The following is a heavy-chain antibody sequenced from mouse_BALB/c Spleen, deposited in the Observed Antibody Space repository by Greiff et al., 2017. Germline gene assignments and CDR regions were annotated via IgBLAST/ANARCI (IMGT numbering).Heavy chain of an antibody. J-gene: IGHJ2*01. D-gene: IGHD2-3*01. CDR1: GYSFTGYY. Sequence: EVQLQQSGPELVKPGASVKISCKASGYSFTGYYMHWVKQSHVKSLEWIGRINPYNGATSYNQNFKDKASLTVDKSSSTAYMELHSLTSEDSAVYYCAREGDGYYYFDYWGQGTTLTVSS. V-gene: IGHV1-26*01. CDR2: INPYNGAT. CDR3: AREGDGYYYFDY.